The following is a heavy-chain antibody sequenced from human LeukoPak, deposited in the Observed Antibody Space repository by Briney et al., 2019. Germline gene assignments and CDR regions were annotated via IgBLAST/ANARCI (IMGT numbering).Heavy chain of an antibody. J-gene: IGHJ3*02. Sequence: GASVKVSCKVSGYTGIELSMHWVRQTPGKGLEWLGGFDPEDGETKYAQKLQGRVTMTEDTSTDTAYMELSSLTSEDTAVYYCATHTIFGVVTYASLIWGRGTLVTVSS. CDR2: FDPEDGET. D-gene: IGHD3-3*01. CDR1: GYTGIELS. CDR3: ATHTIFGVVTYASLI. V-gene: IGHV1-24*01.